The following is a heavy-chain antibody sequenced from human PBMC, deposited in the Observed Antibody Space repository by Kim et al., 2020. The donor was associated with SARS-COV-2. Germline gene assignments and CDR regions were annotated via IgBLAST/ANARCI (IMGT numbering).Heavy chain of an antibody. CDR1: GGSFSGYY. J-gene: IGHJ4*02. CDR2: INHSGST. Sequence: SQTLSLTCAVYGGSFSGYYWSWIRQPPGKGLEWIGEINHSGSTNYNPSLKSRVTISVDTSKNQFSLKLSSVTAADTAVCYCASGHGYCSGGSCYSDYWGQGTLVTVSS. CDR3: ASGHGYCSGGSCYSDY. D-gene: IGHD2-15*01. V-gene: IGHV4-34*01.